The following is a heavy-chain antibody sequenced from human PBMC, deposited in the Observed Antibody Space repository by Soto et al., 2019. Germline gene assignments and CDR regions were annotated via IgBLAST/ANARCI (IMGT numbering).Heavy chain of an antibody. V-gene: IGHV3-30-3*01. CDR2: ISYDGSDK. Sequence: QVQLVESGGGVVQPGRSLRLSCAASGFTFSSYSMHWVRQAPGKGLEWVAVISYDGSDKYYADSVKDRFTISRDNSKNTLYLQMNSLRAEDTAVYYCAREAGVYGSGSYGMDVWGQGTTVTVSS. CDR1: GFTFSSYS. CDR3: AREAGVYGSGSYGMDV. D-gene: IGHD3-10*01. J-gene: IGHJ6*02.